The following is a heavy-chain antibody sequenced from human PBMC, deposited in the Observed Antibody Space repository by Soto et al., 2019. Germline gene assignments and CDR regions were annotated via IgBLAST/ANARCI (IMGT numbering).Heavy chain of an antibody. J-gene: IGHJ6*02. CDR3: ARLGITIFGVVIPENGIDV. D-gene: IGHD3-3*01. Sequence: SVKVSCKASGGTFSSYAISWVRQAPGQGLEWMGGIIPIFGTANYAQKFRGRVTITADESTSTAYMELSSLRSEDTAVYYCARLGITIFGVVIPENGIDVCGQGTTVTVSS. CDR1: GGTFSSYA. CDR2: IIPIFGTA. V-gene: IGHV1-69*13.